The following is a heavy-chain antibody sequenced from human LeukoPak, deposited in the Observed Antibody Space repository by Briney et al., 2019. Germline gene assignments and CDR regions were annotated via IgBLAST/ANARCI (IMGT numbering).Heavy chain of an antibody. Sequence: ASVKVSCKASGYTFTGYYMHWVRQAPGQGLEWMGWINTNTGDPTYAQGFTGRFVFSLDTSVSTAYLQISSLKAEDTAVYYCARGLWAGYGVYWGQGTLVTVSS. V-gene: IGHV7-4-1*02. J-gene: IGHJ4*02. CDR2: INTNTGDP. CDR1: GYTFTGYY. CDR3: ARGLWAGYGVY. D-gene: IGHD3-16*01.